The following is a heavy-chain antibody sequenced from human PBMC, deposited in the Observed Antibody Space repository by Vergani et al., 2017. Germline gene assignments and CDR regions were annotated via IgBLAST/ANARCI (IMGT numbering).Heavy chain of an antibody. CDR3: ARVSLRGYSYGYPRKDKYYFDY. V-gene: IGHV4-39*07. CDR1: GGSISSSSYY. Sequence: QLQLQESGPGLVKPSETLSLPCTVSGGSISSSSYYWGWIRQPSGKGLEWIGSIYYSGSTYYNPSLKSRVTISVDTSKNQFSLKLSSVTAADTAVYYCARVSLRGYSYGYPRKDKYYFDYWGQGTLVTVSS. D-gene: IGHD5-18*01. CDR2: IYYSGST. J-gene: IGHJ4*02.